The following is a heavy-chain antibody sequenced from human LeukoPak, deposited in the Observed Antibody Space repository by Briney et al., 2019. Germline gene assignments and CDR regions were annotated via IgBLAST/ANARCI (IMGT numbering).Heavy chain of an antibody. Sequence: SETLSLTCNVSGDSVASYYWSWIRQPPGKSLEWIGYIFYGGDTNYNPSHKSRVTMSVDTSKNQFSLKLSSVTAADTAVYYCARGAAVAGQNAFDIWGQGTMVTVSS. CDR2: IFYGGDT. CDR1: GDSVASYY. V-gene: IGHV4-59*02. D-gene: IGHD6-19*01. J-gene: IGHJ3*02. CDR3: ARGAAVAGQNAFDI.